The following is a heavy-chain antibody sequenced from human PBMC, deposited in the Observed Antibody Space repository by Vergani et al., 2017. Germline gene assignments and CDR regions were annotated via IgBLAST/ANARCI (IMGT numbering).Heavy chain of an antibody. D-gene: IGHD4-23*01. V-gene: IGHV3-7*03. CDR2: IKQDGSEK. CDR1: GFTFSSYW. Sequence: EVQLVESGGGLVQPGGSLRLSCAASGFTFSSYWMSWVRQAPGKGLEWVANIKQDGSEKYYVDSVKGRFTISRDNAKNSLYLQMNSLRAEDTAVYDCARDSVTSLFYYYGMDVWGQGTTVTVSS. J-gene: IGHJ6*02. CDR3: ARDSVTSLFYYYGMDV.